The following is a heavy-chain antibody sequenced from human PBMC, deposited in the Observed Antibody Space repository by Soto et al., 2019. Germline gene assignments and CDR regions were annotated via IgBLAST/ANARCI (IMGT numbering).Heavy chain of an antibody. J-gene: IGHJ3*02. D-gene: IGHD1-26*01. V-gene: IGHV3-33*01. CDR3: ARDRGGSYEWDAFDI. CDR2: IWYDGSNK. Sequence: QVQLVESGGGVVQPGRSMRLSCAASGFTFSSYGMHWVRQAPGKGLEWVAVIWYDGSNKYYADSVKGRFTISRDNSKNTLYLQMNSLRAEDTAVYYCARDRGGSYEWDAFDIWGQGTMVTVSS. CDR1: GFTFSSYG.